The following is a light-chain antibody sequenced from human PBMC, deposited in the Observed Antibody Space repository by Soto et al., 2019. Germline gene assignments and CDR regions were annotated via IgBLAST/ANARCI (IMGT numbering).Light chain of an antibody. V-gene: IGLV2-14*01. CDR3: SSFTSKSTLI. CDR2: EVR. CDR1: MRDVGAYNL. J-gene: IGLJ2*01. Sequence: QSAPTQPASVSGSPGQAITISCAGTMRDVGAYNLVSWYQQHPGRVPQLIIYEVRNRPSGISFRFSGSKSGNTASLTISGLQAEDEADYYCSSFTSKSTLIFGGGTKLTVL.